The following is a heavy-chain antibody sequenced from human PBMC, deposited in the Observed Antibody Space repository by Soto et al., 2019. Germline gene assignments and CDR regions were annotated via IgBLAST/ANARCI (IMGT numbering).Heavy chain of an antibody. Sequence: SETLSLTCAVYGGSFSGYYWSWIRQPPGKGLEWIGEINHSGSTNYNPSLKSRVTISVDTSKNQFSLKLSSVTAADTAAYYCAREGNYYYYMDVWGKGTTVTVSS. CDR3: AREGNYYYYMDV. V-gene: IGHV4-34*01. CDR1: GGSFSGYY. J-gene: IGHJ6*03. CDR2: INHSGST.